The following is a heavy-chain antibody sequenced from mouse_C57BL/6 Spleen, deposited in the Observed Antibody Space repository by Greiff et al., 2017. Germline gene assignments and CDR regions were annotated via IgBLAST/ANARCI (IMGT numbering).Heavy chain of an antibody. CDR2: IDPSDSYT. J-gene: IGHJ2*01. D-gene: IGHD3-3*01. Sequence: QVQLQQPGAELVRPGTSVKLSCKASGYTFTSYWMHWVKQRPGQGLEWIGVIDPSDSYTNYNQKFKGKATLTVDTSSSTAYMQLSSLTSEDSAVSYCARGAGYYFDYWGQGTTLTVSS. CDR1: GYTFTSYW. CDR3: ARGAGYYFDY. V-gene: IGHV1-59*01.